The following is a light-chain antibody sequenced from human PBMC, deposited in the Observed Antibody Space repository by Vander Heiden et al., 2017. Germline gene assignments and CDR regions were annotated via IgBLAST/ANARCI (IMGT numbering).Light chain of an antibody. V-gene: IGLV3-21*02. Sequence: SYVLTQTPSVSVAPGQTARIPCGGDNIKSKSVHWYQQRPGQAPVLVVYDDNDRPSGIPERFSGSSSRNAATLTISRVEAGDEADYYCQVWDSNSDHYVFGAGTKVTVL. CDR1: NIKSKS. CDR2: DDN. J-gene: IGLJ1*01. CDR3: QVWDSNSDHYV.